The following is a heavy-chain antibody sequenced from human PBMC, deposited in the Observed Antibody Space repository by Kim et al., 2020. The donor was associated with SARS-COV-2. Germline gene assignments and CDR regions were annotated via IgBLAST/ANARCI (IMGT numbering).Heavy chain of an antibody. J-gene: IGHJ6*03. CDR1: GGSISSYY. V-gene: IGHV4-59*01. CDR2: IYYSGST. CDR3: ARVVTMVQRDIIAPYYYYYMDV. D-gene: IGHD3-10*01. Sequence: SETLSLTCTVSGGSISSYYWSWIRQPPGKGLEWIGYIYYSGSTNYNPSLKSRVTISVDTSKNQFSLKLSSVTAADTAVYYCARVVTMVQRDIIAPYYYYYMDVWGEGTTVTVSS.